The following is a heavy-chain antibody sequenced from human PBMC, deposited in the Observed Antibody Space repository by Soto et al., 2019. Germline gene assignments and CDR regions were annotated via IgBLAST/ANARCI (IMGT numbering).Heavy chain of an antibody. CDR1: GFTFDDYA. D-gene: IGHD1-7*01. Sequence: EVQLVESGGGLVQPGRSLRLSCAASGFTFDDYAMHWVRQAPGKGLEWVSGIRWNSGSIGYADSVKGRFTISRDNAKNALYLQMNSLRAEDTALYYCASIQTGTQYYFDSWGQGTLVTVSS. CDR2: IRWNSGSI. V-gene: IGHV3-9*01. CDR3: ASIQTGTQYYFDS. J-gene: IGHJ4*02.